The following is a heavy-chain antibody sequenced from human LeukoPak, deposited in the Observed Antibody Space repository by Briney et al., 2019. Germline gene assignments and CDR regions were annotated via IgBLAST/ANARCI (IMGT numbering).Heavy chain of an antibody. V-gene: IGHV3-30*04. CDR3: ARAYYYYDSSGYSGWFDP. CDR1: GFTFSNYA. CDR2: ISYDDTNK. Sequence: PGGSLRLSCAASGFTFSNYALHWVRQAPGKGLEWVAVISYDDTNKYYVDSVKGRFTISRDNSKNTLYLQMNSLRAEDTAVYYCARAYYYYDSSGYSGWFDPWGQGTLVTVSS. D-gene: IGHD3-22*01. J-gene: IGHJ5*02.